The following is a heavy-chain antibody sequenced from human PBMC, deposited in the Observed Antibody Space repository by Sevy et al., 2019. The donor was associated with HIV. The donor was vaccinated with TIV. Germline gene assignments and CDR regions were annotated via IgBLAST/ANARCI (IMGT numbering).Heavy chain of an antibody. Sequence: GGSLRLSCAISGFTVNDKYIIWVRQAPGKGLEWVSVIFSSGSTYYADSAKGRFTISRDNSKNTVYLQMNSLRAKDTAVYYCVSLFLSYRSGWSYFDYWGQGTLVTVSS. J-gene: IGHJ4*02. CDR3: VSLFLSYRSGWSYFDY. CDR2: IFSSGST. D-gene: IGHD6-19*01. V-gene: IGHV3-66*02. CDR1: GFTVNDKY.